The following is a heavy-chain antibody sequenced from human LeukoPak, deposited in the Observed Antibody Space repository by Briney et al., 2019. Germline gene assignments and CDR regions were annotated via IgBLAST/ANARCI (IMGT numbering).Heavy chain of an antibody. CDR2: IYHSGST. Sequence: PSETLSLTCAVSGGSISSSYWWSWIRQPPGKGLEWIGEIYHSGSTNYNPSLKSRVTISVDTSKNQFSLKLSSVTAADTAVYFCARGPYSYDSSGAFDIWGQGTMVTVSS. CDR1: GGSISSSYW. J-gene: IGHJ3*02. D-gene: IGHD3-22*01. CDR3: ARGPYSYDSSGAFDI. V-gene: IGHV4-4*02.